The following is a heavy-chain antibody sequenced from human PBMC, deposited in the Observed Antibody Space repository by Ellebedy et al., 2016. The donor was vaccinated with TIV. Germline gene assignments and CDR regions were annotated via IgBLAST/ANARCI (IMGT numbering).Heavy chain of an antibody. CDR2: INPDRGDT. CDR1: GYSFNHYY. Sequence: AASVKVSCKASGYSFNHYYIHWVRQAPGQGLEWMGWINPDRGDTKYSQKFEGRVTMTSDTSTTTAYMELTRLRSDDTALYYCARDRRAYCGGDCPSWFDPWGQGTLVTVSS. J-gene: IGHJ5*02. D-gene: IGHD2-21*02. CDR3: ARDRRAYCGGDCPSWFDP. V-gene: IGHV1-2*02.